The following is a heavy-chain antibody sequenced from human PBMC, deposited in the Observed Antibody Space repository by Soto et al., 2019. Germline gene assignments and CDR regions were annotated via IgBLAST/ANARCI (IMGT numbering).Heavy chain of an antibody. V-gene: IGHV3-49*04. CDR1: GFAFGDYA. J-gene: IGHJ4*02. D-gene: IGHD3-10*01. CDR2: IRSKAYGGTT. CDR3: ARDGDYFVSGTYGYLDY. Sequence: GGSLRLSCTASGFAFGDYAMSWVRQAPGKGLEWVGFIRSKAYGGTTEYAASVRGRFTISRDDSKSFAYLQMNSLKTEDTAVYFCARDGDYFVSGTYGYLDYWGLGTLVTVSS.